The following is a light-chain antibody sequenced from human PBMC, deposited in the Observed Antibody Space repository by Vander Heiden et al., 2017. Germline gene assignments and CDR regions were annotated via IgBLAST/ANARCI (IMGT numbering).Light chain of an antibody. CDR2: ADS. Sequence: SYVLPQPPSVSVAPGPAASITCGGDNIGLKSVDWYQRKPGQAPVLVVFADSDRPSGIPERFSGSNSGSTATLAITRAEAGDEADYYCQVWDGGSDHYVFGTGTKVTVL. CDR3: QVWDGGSDHYV. J-gene: IGLJ1*01. CDR1: NIGLKS. V-gene: IGLV3-21*02.